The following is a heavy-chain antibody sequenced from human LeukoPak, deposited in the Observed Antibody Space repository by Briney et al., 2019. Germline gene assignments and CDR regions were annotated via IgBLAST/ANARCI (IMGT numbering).Heavy chain of an antibody. Sequence: PGGSLRLSCVASGITLATSPMDCVRQAPGKGPEWVSFSTNSVTDTSYADSVRGRFTISRDNAKNSLYLQMNDLRDEDTAVYYCARGRDHAFDIWGQGTMVTVSS. CDR2: STNSVTDT. CDR1: GITLATSP. J-gene: IGHJ3*02. V-gene: IGHV3-48*02. CDR3: ARGRDHAFDI.